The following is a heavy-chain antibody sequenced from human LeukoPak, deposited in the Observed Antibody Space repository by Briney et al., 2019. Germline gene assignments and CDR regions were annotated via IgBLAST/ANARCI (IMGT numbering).Heavy chain of an antibody. J-gene: IGHJ6*03. CDR3: ARASYYDSSGYYYYYYMDV. CDR2: ISAYNGNT. D-gene: IGHD3-22*01. V-gene: IGHV1-18*01. Sequence: ASVKVSCKASGYTFTSYGISWVRQAPGQGLEWMGWISAYNGNTNYAQKLQGRVTMTTDTSTSTAYKELRSLRSDDTAVYYCARASYYDSSGYYYYYYMDVWGKGTTVTVSS. CDR1: GYTFTSYG.